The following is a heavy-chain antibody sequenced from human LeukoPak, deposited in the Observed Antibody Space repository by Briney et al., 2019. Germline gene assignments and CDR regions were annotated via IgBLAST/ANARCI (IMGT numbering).Heavy chain of an antibody. J-gene: IGHJ4*02. CDR2: VSDSGGRT. CDR1: GITLSNYG. D-gene: IGHD3-10*01. Sequence: GGSLRLSCAVSGITLSNYGVSWVRQAPGKGLEWVAGVSDSGGRTNYADSVKGRFTISRDNSKNTLYLQMNSLRAEDTAVYFCAKRGVVIRVILVGFHKEAYYFDSWGQGVVVTVSS. CDR3: AKRGVVIRVILVGFHKEAYYFDS. V-gene: IGHV3-23*01.